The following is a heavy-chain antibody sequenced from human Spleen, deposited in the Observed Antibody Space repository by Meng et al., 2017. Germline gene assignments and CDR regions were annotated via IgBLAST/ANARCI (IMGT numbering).Heavy chain of an antibody. V-gene: IGHV3-15*01. J-gene: IGHJ4*02. Sequence: GGSLRLPCAASGFTFNNAWMSWVRQAPGKGLEWVGRIKRRNDDGTTDYAAPVKGRFTISRDDSKNTLYLQMNSLRTEDTAVYYCARYCGGDCYLPNYDYWGQGTLVTVSS. D-gene: IGHD2-21*02. CDR2: IKRRNDDGTT. CDR1: GFTFNNAW. CDR3: ARYCGGDCYLPNYDY.